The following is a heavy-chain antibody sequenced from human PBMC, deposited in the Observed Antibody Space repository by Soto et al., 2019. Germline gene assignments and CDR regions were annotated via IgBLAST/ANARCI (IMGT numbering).Heavy chain of an antibody. V-gene: IGHV4-59*01. Sequence: SETLSLTCTVSGGSISSYYWSWIRQPPGKGLEWIGYIYYSGSTNYNPSLKSRVTISVDTSKNQFSLKLSSVTAADTAVYYCARVSERITIFGVVPNWFDPWGQGTLVPVSS. CDR3: ARVSERITIFGVVPNWFDP. CDR1: GGSISSYY. D-gene: IGHD3-3*01. CDR2: IYYSGST. J-gene: IGHJ5*02.